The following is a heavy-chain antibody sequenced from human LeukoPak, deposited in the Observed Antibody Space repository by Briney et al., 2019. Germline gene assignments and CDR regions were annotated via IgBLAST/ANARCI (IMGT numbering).Heavy chain of an antibody. CDR1: GGSFSGYY. Sequence: PSETLSLTCAVYGGSFSGYYWSWIRQPPGKGLEWIGEINHSGSTNYNPSLKSRVTISVDTSKNQFSLKLSSVTAADTAVYYSARRRQNYYGSGSDYWGQGTLVTVSS. J-gene: IGHJ4*02. V-gene: IGHV4-34*01. D-gene: IGHD3-10*01. CDR3: ARRRQNYYGSGSDY. CDR2: INHSGST.